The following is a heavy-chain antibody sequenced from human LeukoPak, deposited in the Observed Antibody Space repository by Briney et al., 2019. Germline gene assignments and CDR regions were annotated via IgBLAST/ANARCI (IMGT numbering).Heavy chain of an antibody. J-gene: IGHJ4*02. CDR3: ARFSSGIWSGSSLDY. D-gene: IGHD3-3*01. V-gene: IGHV3-15*01. Sequence: GGSLRLSCAASGFTFSNAWMSWVRQAPGKGLEWVGRIKSKTDGGTTHYAAPVKGRFTISRDDSKNTLYLQMNSLKAEDTAVYYCARFSSGIWSGSSLDYWGQGTLVTVS. CDR1: GFTFSNAW. CDR2: IKSKTDGGTT.